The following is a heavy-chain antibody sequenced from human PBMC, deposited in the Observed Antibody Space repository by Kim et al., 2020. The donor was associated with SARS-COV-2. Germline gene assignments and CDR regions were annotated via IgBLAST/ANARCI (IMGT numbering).Heavy chain of an antibody. CDR2: IYSGGTT. CDR3: ARGGGRDAFGI. J-gene: IGHJ3*02. D-gene: IGHD3-16*01. V-gene: IGHV3-53*01. Sequence: GGSLRLSCAASGFTVSSNYMSWVRQAPGKGLEWVSVIYSGGTTYYSDSVKGRFTISRDNSKNTLYLQMNSLRAEDTAVYYCARGGGRDAFGIWGQGTMVTLSS. CDR1: GFTVSSNY.